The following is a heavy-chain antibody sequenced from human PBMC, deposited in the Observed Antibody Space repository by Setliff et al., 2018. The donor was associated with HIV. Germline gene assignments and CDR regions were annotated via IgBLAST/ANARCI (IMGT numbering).Heavy chain of an antibody. Sequence: EWMGGFHPEHGETIYAQKFEDRVTMTEATSTGTAYMELSSLTSEDTAVYFCATFYKLTGTTSFDYWGQGTLVTVSS. D-gene: IGHD1-7*01. J-gene: IGHJ4*02. CDR3: ATFYKLTGTTSFDY. CDR2: FHPEHGET. V-gene: IGHV1-24*01.